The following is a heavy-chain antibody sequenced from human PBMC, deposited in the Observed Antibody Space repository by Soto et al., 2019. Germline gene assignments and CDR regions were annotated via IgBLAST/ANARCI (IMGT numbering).Heavy chain of an antibody. CDR3: AKLSHDYGAPQL. D-gene: IGHD4-17*01. CDR1: GFTFSSYA. V-gene: IGHV3-23*01. Sequence: GGSLRLSCASSGFTFSSYAMSLVRQAPGKGLEWVSAISGSGGSTYYADSVKGRSTISRDNSKNTLYLQMNSLRAEDTAVYYCAKLSHDYGAPQLWGRGTLVTVS. J-gene: IGHJ2*01. CDR2: ISGSGGST.